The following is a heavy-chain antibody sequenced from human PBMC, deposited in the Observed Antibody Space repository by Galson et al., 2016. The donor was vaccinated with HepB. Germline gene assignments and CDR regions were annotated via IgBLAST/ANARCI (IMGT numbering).Heavy chain of an antibody. D-gene: IGHD1-7*01. J-gene: IGHJ4*02. V-gene: IGHV3-21*01. CDR1: GFTFSSYS. Sequence: SLRLSCAASGFTFSSYSMNWVRQAPGKGLEWVSSISSSSSYIYYADSVKGRFTISRDNDKNSLYLQMNSLRAEDTAVYYCARASGYNWNYLMIFNYFDYWGQGTLVTVSS. CDR2: ISSSSSYI. CDR3: ARASGYNWNYLMIFNYFDY.